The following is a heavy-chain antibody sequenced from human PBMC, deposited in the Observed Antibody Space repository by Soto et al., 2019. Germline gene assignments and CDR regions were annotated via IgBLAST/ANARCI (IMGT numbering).Heavy chain of an antibody. CDR3: ARRGSSSLSDLRYNWFDP. CDR2: IYYSGST. D-gene: IGHD6-6*01. V-gene: IGHV4-30-4*01. Sequence: PSETLSLTCTVSGGSISSGDYYWSWIRQPPGKGLEWIGYIYYSGSTYYNPSLKSRVTISVDTSKNQFSLKLSSVTAADTAVYYCARRGSSSLSDLRYNWFDPWGQGTLVTVSS. CDR1: GGSISSGDYY. J-gene: IGHJ5*02.